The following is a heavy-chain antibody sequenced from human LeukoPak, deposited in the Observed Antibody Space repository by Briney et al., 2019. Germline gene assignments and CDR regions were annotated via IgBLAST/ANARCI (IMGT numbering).Heavy chain of an antibody. D-gene: IGHD6-6*01. V-gene: IGHV4-39*07. Sequence: SETLSLTYTVSGGSISSSSYYWGWIRQPPGKGLEWIGSIYYSGSTYYNPSLKSRVAISVDTSKNQFSLKLSSVTAADTAVYYCARGLSIYRYSSSSRADYWGQGTLVTVSS. CDR3: ARGLSIYRYSSSSRADY. CDR2: IYYSGST. J-gene: IGHJ4*02. CDR1: GGSISSSSYY.